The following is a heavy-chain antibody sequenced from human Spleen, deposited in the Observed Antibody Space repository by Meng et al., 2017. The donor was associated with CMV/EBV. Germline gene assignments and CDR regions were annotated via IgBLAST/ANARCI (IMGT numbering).Heavy chain of an antibody. J-gene: IGHJ4*02. V-gene: IGHV3-11*04. D-gene: IGHD3-22*01. Sequence: GESLKISCAASGFTFSDYYMSWIRQAPGKGLEWLSYISGSDNSIYDADSVKGRFTISRDNSKNTLYLQMNSLRSEDTAVYYCAKDDDSAGYYYAYYWGQGTLVTVSS. CDR1: GFTFSDYY. CDR2: ISGSDNSI. CDR3: AKDDDSAGYYYAYY.